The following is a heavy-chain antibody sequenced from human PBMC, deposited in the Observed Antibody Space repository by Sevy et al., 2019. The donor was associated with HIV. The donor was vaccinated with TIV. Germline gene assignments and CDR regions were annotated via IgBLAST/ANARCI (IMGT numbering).Heavy chain of an antibody. CDR2: ISYDGSNK. V-gene: IGHV3-30-3*01. J-gene: IGHJ4*02. CDR1: GFTFSSYA. CDR3: ARGLGYSYDGGVIDY. Sequence: GGSLRLSCAASGFTFSSYAMHWVRQAPGKGLEWVAVISYDGSNKYYADSVKGRFTISRDNSKNTLYLQMNSLRAEETAVYYCARGLGYSYDGGVIDYWGQGTLVTVSS. D-gene: IGHD5-18*01.